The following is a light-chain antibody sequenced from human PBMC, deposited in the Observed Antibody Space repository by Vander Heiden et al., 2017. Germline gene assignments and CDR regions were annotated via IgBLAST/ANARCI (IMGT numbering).Light chain of an antibody. CDR3: SSFTSSNTVV. J-gene: IGLJ2*01. CDR1: SSDVGGYNF. Sequence: QSALTKPASVSGSPGQSITISCTGTSSDVGGYNFVSWYQQHPGTAPKLMIFDVSNRPSGVSNRFSGSKSGNTASLTISGLQAEDEADYYCSSFTSSNTVVFGGGTKLTVL. V-gene: IGLV2-14*03. CDR2: DVS.